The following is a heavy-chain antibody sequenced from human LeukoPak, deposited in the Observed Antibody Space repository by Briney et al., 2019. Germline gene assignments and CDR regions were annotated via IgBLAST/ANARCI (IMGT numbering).Heavy chain of an antibody. V-gene: IGHV3-43*02. CDR2: ISGDGGST. CDR3: AKAYHTQAGDAIDY. J-gene: IGHJ4*02. D-gene: IGHD3-10*01. CDR1: GFTFDDYA. Sequence: PGGSLRLSXAASGFTFDDYAMHWVRQAPGKGLEWVSLISGDGGSTYYADSVKGRFTISRDNSKNSLYLQMNSLRTEDTALYYCAKAYHTQAGDAIDYWGQGTLVTVSS.